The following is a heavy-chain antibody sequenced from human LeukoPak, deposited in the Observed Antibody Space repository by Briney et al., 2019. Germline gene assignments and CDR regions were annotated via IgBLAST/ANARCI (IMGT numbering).Heavy chain of an antibody. V-gene: IGHV3-21*01. D-gene: IGHD6-19*01. J-gene: IGHJ4*02. CDR1: GFTFSSYS. CDR3: ARDQVAGTGILVY. Sequence: PGGSLRLSCAASGFTFSSYSMNWARQAPGKGLEWVSSISSSSSYIYYADSVKGRFTISRDNAKNSLYLQMNSLRAEDTAVFYCARDQVAGTGILVYWGQGTLVTVSS. CDR2: ISSSSSYI.